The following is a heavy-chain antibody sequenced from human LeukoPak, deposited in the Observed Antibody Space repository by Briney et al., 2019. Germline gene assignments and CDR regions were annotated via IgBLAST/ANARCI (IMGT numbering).Heavy chain of an antibody. Sequence: PSETLSLTCTVSGGSISSSSYYWGWIRQPPGKGLEWIGSIYHSGSTYYNPSLKSRVTISVDTSKNQFSLKLSSVTAADTAVYYCARRTRGSGSTHFDYWGQGTLVTVSS. V-gene: IGHV4-39*07. CDR2: IYHSGST. CDR1: GGSISSSSYY. CDR3: ARRTRGSGSTHFDY. D-gene: IGHD3-10*01. J-gene: IGHJ4*02.